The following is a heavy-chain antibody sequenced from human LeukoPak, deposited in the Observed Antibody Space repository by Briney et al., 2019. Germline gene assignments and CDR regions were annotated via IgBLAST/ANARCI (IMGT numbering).Heavy chain of an antibody. V-gene: IGHV1-24*01. CDR1: GYTLTELS. Sequence: ASVKVSCKVSGYTLTELSMHWVRQAPGKGLEWMGGFDPEDGERIYAQKFQGRVTMTEDTSTDTAYMELSSLRSEDTAVYYCATPLVVVIAATSAFDFWGQGTMVTVSS. J-gene: IGHJ3*01. CDR3: ATPLVVVIAATSAFDF. D-gene: IGHD2-15*01. CDR2: FDPEDGER.